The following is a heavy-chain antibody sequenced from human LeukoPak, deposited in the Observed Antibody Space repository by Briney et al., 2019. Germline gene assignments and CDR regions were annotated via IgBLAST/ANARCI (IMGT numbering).Heavy chain of an antibody. D-gene: IGHD6-13*01. CDR2: ISWDGGST. CDR3: AKDSILSSSWYGTFFDY. CDR1: GFTFDDYT. V-gene: IGHV3-43*01. Sequence: GGSLRLSCAASGFTFDDYTMHWVRQAPGKGLEWVSLISWDGGSTYYADSVKGRFTISRDNSKNTLYLQMNSLRAEDTAVYYCAKDSILSSSWYGTFFDYWGQGTLVTVSS. J-gene: IGHJ4*02.